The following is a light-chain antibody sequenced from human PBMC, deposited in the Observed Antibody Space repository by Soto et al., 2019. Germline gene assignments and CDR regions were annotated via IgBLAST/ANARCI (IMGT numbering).Light chain of an antibody. Sequence: QSVLTQPPSVSGAPGQRVTISCTGSSSNIGAGYDVHWYQQLPGTAPKLLIHGNSNRPSGVPDRFSGSKFGTSASLAITGIQDEDEADYYCQSYDSSLSGSVFGEGTKLTVL. CDR2: GNS. CDR3: QSYDSSLSGSV. V-gene: IGLV1-40*01. J-gene: IGLJ2*01. CDR1: SSNIGAGYD.